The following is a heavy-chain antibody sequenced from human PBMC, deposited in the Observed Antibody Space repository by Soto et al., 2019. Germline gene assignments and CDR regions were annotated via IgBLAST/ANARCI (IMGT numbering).Heavy chain of an antibody. CDR2: IYPGDSDT. CDR1: GYSFTSYW. CDR3: AGVGGYDPARPYYYGMNV. J-gene: IGHJ6*04. D-gene: IGHD5-12*01. Sequence: PGESLKISCKGSGYSFTSYWIGWVRQMPGKGLEWMGIIYPGDSDTRYSPSFQGQVTISADKSISTAYLQWSSLKASDTAMYYCAGVGGYDPARPYYYGMNVWGKGTRVT. V-gene: IGHV5-51*01.